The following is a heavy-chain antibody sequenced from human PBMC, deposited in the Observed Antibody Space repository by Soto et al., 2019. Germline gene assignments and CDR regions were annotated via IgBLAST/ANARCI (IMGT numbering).Heavy chain of an antibody. CDR1: GGSISSGGYY. CDR3: ARAPGIMYYYYYGMDV. J-gene: IGHJ6*02. Sequence: TLSLTCTVSGGSISSGGYYWSWIRQHPGKGLEWIGYIYYSGSTYYNPSLKSRVTISVDTSKNQFSLKLSSVTAADTAVYYCARAPGIMYYYYYGMDVWGQGTTVTVSS. D-gene: IGHD3-10*01. V-gene: IGHV4-31*03. CDR2: IYYSGST.